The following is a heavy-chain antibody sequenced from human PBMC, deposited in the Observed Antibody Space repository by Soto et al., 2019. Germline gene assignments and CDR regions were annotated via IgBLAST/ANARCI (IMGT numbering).Heavy chain of an antibody. D-gene: IGHD3-9*01. CDR3: AHSHFEISTGPFDS. J-gene: IGHJ5*01. V-gene: IGHV2-5*01. CDR1: GFSLTDTGAT. CDR2: IYWYDDK. Sequence: QITLKESGPTLVQPTQTLTLTCTFSGFSLTDTGATVGWNRQAPGKGLEWLALIYWYDDKRYNPSLKNRLTIAKDTSRNQVILTLSNVGPVDTATYYCAHSHFEISTGPFDSWGPGTLVTVSS.